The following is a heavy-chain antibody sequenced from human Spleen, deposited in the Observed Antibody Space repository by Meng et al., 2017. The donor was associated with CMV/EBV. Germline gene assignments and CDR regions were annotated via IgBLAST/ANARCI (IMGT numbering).Heavy chain of an antibody. V-gene: IGHV3-23*01. CDR2: ISTGGGIT. J-gene: IGHJ4*02. Sequence: FTFRSYVRRGVRYAPGKGLGWVSAISTGGGITYYADALKGRSPISRDNSTNTLYLQLNSLRAEDTAVYYCAKRPGSGYYSKYYFDYWGQGALVTVSS. CDR1: FTFRSYV. CDR3: AKRPGSGYYSKYYFDY. D-gene: IGHD3-3*01.